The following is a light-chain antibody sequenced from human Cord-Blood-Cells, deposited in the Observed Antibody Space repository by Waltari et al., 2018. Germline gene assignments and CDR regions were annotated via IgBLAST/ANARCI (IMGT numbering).Light chain of an antibody. Sequence: QSALTQPRSVSGSPAQSVTISCTGTRSDVDGHNHVSWYQQHPGKAPKLMIYDVSKRPSGVPDRFSGSKSGNTASLTISGLQAEDEADYYCCSYAGSYTGVFGGGTKLTVL. CDR1: RSDVDGHNH. J-gene: IGLJ3*02. CDR2: DVS. CDR3: CSYAGSYTGV. V-gene: IGLV2-11*01.